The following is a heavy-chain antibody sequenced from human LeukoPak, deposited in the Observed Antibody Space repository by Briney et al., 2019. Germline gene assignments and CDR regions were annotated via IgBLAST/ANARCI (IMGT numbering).Heavy chain of an antibody. V-gene: IGHV3-23*01. Sequence: QSGGSLRLSCAASGFAFSSYDMSCVRQSPGKGLEWVSAISGSGGSTYSADSVKGRFTISTDNSKNTLYLQRDSLRAEDTAVYYCAKAETTSGYFWGQGTLVTVSS. CDR3: AKAETTSGYF. J-gene: IGHJ4*02. CDR2: ISGSGGST. D-gene: IGHD1-7*01. CDR1: GFAFSSYD.